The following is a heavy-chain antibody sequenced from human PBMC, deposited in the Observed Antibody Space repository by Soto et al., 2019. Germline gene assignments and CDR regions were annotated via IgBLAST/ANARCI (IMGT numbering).Heavy chain of an antibody. CDR2: ISSSRSYT. CDR1: GFTLSDYY. Sequence: QVQLVESGGGLVKPGGSLRLSCAVSGFTLSDYYMSWIRQAPGKGLEWVSYISSSRSYTNYADSVKGRFTISRDNAKNSLYLQMNSLRVEDTAVYYCARDADILTGSDAFDIWGQGTIVTVSS. V-gene: IGHV3-11*05. J-gene: IGHJ3*02. D-gene: IGHD3-9*01. CDR3: ARDADILTGSDAFDI.